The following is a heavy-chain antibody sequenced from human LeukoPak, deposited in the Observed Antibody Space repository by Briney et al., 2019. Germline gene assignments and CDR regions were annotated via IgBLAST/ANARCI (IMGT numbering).Heavy chain of an antibody. CDR3: ARGRRITMIVVVMGTFDY. Sequence: SETLSLTCAVYGGSFSGYYWSWIRQPPGKGLEWIGEINHSGSTNYNPSLKSRVTISVDTSKNQFSLKLSSVTAADTAVYYCARGRRITMIVVVMGTFDYWGQGTLATVSS. V-gene: IGHV4-34*01. CDR1: GGSFSGYY. D-gene: IGHD3-22*01. CDR2: INHSGST. J-gene: IGHJ4*02.